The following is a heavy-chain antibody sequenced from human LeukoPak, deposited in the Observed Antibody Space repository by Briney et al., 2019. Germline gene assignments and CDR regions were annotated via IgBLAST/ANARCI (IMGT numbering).Heavy chain of an antibody. CDR1: GGSISGWY. D-gene: IGHD6-19*01. CDR2: IYGSGNT. Sequence: SETLSLTCTVSGGSISGWYWSWIRQPPGKGLEWIGYIYGSGNTNYNPSLKSRVTMSIDTSKNQFSLKLTSVTAADTAAYYCARETSLAGFASGLGFNYWGQGILVTVSS. CDR3: ARETSLAGFASGLGFNY. J-gene: IGHJ4*02. V-gene: IGHV4-59*01.